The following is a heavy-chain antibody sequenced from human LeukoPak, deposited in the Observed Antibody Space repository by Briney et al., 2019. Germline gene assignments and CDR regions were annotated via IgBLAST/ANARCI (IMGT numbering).Heavy chain of an antibody. J-gene: IGHJ4*02. CDR3: ARHYDSSGYWYYFDY. D-gene: IGHD3-22*01. V-gene: IGHV4-59*08. Sequence: SETLSLTCTVSGGSISSHYWSWTRQPPGEGLEWIGYIYYSGSTNYNPSLESRVTISVDTSKSQFSLKLSSVTAADTAVYYCARHYDSSGYWYYFDYWGQGTLVTVSS. CDR2: IYYSGST. CDR1: GGSISSHY.